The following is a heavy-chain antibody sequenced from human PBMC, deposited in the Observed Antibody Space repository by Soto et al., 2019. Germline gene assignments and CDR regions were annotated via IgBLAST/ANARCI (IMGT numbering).Heavy chain of an antibody. V-gene: IGHV2-5*02. CDR2: IYWDDDK. CDR3: AHRQLYNGAWNEGTFDY. CDR1: GFSLTTRPVG. D-gene: IGHD1-1*01. Sequence: QITLKESGPTLVKPTQTLTLTCTFSGFSLTTRPVGVGWIRQPPGQALEWVALIYWDDDKRYNPSLKTRVTITKDTSKNQLVLTITNMDPVDTATYYCAHRQLYNGAWNEGTFDYWGQGALVTVSS. J-gene: IGHJ4*02.